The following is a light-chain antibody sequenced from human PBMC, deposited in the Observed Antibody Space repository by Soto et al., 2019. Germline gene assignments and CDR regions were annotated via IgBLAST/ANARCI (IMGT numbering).Light chain of an antibody. CDR2: GAS. Sequence: IQLTQSPSSLSASVGDRVTITCRTSQGISSYLAWYQQKPGKAPKLLIYGASTLEGGVPFRFSGSGSGTDFTLTISSLQPEDFATYYCQQLNTYPITFGQGTRLEIK. CDR1: QGISSY. CDR3: QQLNTYPIT. V-gene: IGKV1-9*01. J-gene: IGKJ5*01.